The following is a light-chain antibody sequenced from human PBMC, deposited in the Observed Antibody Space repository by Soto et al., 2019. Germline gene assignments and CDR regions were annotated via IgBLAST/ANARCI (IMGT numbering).Light chain of an antibody. CDR2: GAS. Sequence: IQLTQSPSSLSASVGDRVTITCRTSQGISSYLAWYQQKPGKAPKLLIYGASTLEGGVPFRFSGSGSGTDFTLTISSLQPEDFATYYCQQLNTYPITFGQGTRLEIK. CDR1: QGISSY. CDR3: QQLNTYPIT. V-gene: IGKV1-9*01. J-gene: IGKJ5*01.